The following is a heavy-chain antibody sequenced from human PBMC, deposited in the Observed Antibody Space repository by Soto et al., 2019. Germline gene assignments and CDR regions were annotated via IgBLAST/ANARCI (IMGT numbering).Heavy chain of an antibody. J-gene: IGHJ6*02. D-gene: IGHD3-10*02. CDR3: AYTMLALGYYHGMDV. V-gene: IGHV1-18*04. Sequence: ASVKVSCKDSGCTFTSYGISWVRQAPGQGLEWMGWISAYNGNTNYAQKLQGRVTMTTDTSTSTAYMELRSLRSDDTAVYYCAYTMLALGYYHGMDVWGQGTTVTVSS. CDR2: ISAYNGNT. CDR1: GCTFTSYG.